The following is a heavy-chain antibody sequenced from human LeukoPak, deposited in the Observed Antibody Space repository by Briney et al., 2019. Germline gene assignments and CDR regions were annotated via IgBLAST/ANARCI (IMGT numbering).Heavy chain of an antibody. D-gene: IGHD3-16*01. J-gene: IGHJ3*02. CDR3: ARPVGGRNRFDI. CDR1: GGSISSYY. V-gene: IGHV4-59*12. CDR2: IYYSGSA. Sequence: SETLSLTCTVSGGSISSYYWSWIRQPPGKGLEWIGYIYYSGSANYNPSLKSRVTISVDTSKNQFSLKLSSVTAADTAVYYCARPVGGRNRFDIWGQGTMVTVSS.